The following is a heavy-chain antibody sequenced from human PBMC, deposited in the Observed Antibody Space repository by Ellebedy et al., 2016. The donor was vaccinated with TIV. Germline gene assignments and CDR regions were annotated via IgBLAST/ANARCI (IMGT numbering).Heavy chain of an antibody. CDR1: GFTFSNYA. Sequence: GGSLRLSXAASGFTFSNYAMSWVRQAPGKGLEWVSAITGIGTSTYYADSAKGRFTISRDNSKNTLSQQMNSLRADDTAIYYCAKPMGPGGRFDAFDIWGQGTLVTVSS. CDR2: ITGIGTST. D-gene: IGHD3-16*01. V-gene: IGHV3-23*01. J-gene: IGHJ3*02. CDR3: AKPMGPGGRFDAFDI.